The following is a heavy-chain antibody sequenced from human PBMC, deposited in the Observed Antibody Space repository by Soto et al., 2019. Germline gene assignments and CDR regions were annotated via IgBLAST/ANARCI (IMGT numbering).Heavy chain of an antibody. V-gene: IGHV4-39*01. CDR3: ARQRTSVVTQAYFDS. D-gene: IGHD2-21*02. J-gene: IGHJ4*02. CDR1: GDSINNRSYY. Sequence: SETLSLTCTVTGDSINNRSYYWGWIRQPPGKGLGWIGSIYYSGSTYNNPSLKSRVSMSVDTSKNQFSLKLRSVTAADTALYYCARQRTSVVTQAYFDSWGQGSLVTVSS. CDR2: IYYSGST.